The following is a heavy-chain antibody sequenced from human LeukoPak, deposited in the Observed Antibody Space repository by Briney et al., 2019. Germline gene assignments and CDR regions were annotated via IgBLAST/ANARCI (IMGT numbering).Heavy chain of an antibody. CDR2: IYPGDSDT. J-gene: IGHJ4*02. Sequence: GESLKISCKGSGYNFISYWIGWVRQMPGKGLEWMGIIYPGDSDTRYSPSFQGQVTISADKTISTAYLQRRSLKASDSAMYYCARRIAGSGVDYWGQGTLVTVSS. CDR3: ARRIAGSGVDY. V-gene: IGHV5-51*01. D-gene: IGHD6-13*01. CDR1: GYNFISYW.